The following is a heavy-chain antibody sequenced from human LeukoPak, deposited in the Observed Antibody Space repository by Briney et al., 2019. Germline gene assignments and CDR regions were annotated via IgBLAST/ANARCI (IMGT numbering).Heavy chain of an antibody. D-gene: IGHD6-19*01. CDR3: ARDSSSGWYSYYYGMDV. CDR2: ISAHNGNT. CDR1: GYSFTNYG. J-gene: IGHJ6*02. Sequence: GASVKVSCKASGYSFTNYGISWVRQAPGQGLEWMGWISAHNGNTNYAQKLQGRVTMTTDTSTSTAYMELRTLRSDDTAVYYCARDSSSGWYSYYYGMDVWGQGTTVTVSS. V-gene: IGHV1-18*01.